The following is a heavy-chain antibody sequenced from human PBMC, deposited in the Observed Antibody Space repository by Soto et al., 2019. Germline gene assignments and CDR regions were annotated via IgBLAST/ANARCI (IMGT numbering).Heavy chain of an antibody. V-gene: IGHV3-48*02. Sequence: GGSLRLSCAASGFTFSSYSMNWVRQAPGKGLEWVSYISSSSSTIYYADSVKGRFTISRDNAKNSLYLQMNSLRDEDTAVYYCARDQSVVPAAIPVDAPYYGMDVWGQGTTVTVSS. CDR2: ISSSSSTI. CDR3: ARDQSVVPAAIPVDAPYYGMDV. CDR1: GFTFSSYS. J-gene: IGHJ6*02. D-gene: IGHD2-2*01.